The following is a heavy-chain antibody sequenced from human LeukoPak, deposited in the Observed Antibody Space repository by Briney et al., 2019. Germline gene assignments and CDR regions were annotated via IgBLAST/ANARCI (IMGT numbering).Heavy chain of an antibody. D-gene: IGHD3-10*01. CDR3: ARKKGSDYYGSGSYYRYWFDP. CDR1: GGSISSYY. V-gene: IGHV4-34*01. Sequence: PSETLSLTCTVSGGSISSYYWSWIRQPPGKGLEWIGEINHSGSTNYNPSLKSRVTISVDTSKNQFSLKLSSVTAADTAVYYCARKKGSDYYGSGSYYRYWFDPWGQGTLVTVSS. J-gene: IGHJ5*02. CDR2: INHSGST.